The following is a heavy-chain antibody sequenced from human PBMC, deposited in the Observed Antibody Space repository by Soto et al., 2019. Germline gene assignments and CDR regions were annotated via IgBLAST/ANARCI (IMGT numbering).Heavy chain of an antibody. CDR3: AKGRCLLLWFGESYYFDY. CDR1: GFTFSSYA. J-gene: IGHJ4*02. D-gene: IGHD3-10*01. CDR2: ISGSGGST. Sequence: EVQLLESGGGLVQPGGSLRLSCAASGFTFSSYAMSWVRQAPGKGLEWVSAISGSGGSTYYADSVKGRFTISRDNSKNTLYMQMNSLRAEDTAVYYCAKGRCLLLWFGESYYFDYWGQGTLVTVSS. V-gene: IGHV3-23*01.